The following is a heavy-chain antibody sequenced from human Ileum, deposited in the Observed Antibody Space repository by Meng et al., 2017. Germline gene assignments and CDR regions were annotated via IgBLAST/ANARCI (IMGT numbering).Heavy chain of an antibody. D-gene: IGHD3-10*01. CDR1: GDSIGNRKW. J-gene: IGHJ4*02. CDR2: ISNSGKT. CDR3: ARERIRELGLFDS. Sequence: QLPESGPGLVQPSGTLSLACAVSGDSIGNRKWWSWLGQPPGKGLEWMGEISNSGKTVYSPSLKSRVRISLDKSNNQFSLTLNSVTAADTAMYYCARERIRELGLFDSWGQGTLVTVSS. V-gene: IGHV4-4*02.